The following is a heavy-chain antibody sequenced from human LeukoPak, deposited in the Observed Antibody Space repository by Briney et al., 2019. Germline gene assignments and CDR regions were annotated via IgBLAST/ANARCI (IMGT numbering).Heavy chain of an antibody. J-gene: IGHJ4*02. CDR1: GFTFDDYA. CDR2: ISWNSGSI. Sequence: PGRSLRLSCAASGFTFDDYAMHWVRQAPGKGLEWVSGISWNSGSIGYADSVKGRFTISRDNAKNSLYLQMNSLRAEDTALYYCARAVYSSSPPTYYFDYWGQGTLVTVSS. CDR3: ARAVYSSSPPTYYFDY. D-gene: IGHD6-6*01. V-gene: IGHV3-9*01.